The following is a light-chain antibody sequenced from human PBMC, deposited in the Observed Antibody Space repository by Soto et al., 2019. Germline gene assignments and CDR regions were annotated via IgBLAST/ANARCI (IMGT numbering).Light chain of an antibody. CDR1: QGISTW. CDR3: QQYNNYPRT. J-gene: IGKJ1*01. CDR2: AAS. V-gene: IGKV1D-16*01. Sequence: DIQMTQSPSSLSASVGDRVTITCRASQGISTWLAWYQQKPEKAPRSLIYAASSLQSGVPLRFSGSGAGTDFTLTISSRQPEDFGTYDCQQYNNYPRTFGQGTKVDIK.